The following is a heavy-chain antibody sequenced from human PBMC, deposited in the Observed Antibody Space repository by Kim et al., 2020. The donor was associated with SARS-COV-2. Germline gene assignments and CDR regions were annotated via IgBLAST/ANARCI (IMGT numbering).Heavy chain of an antibody. V-gene: IGHV1-46*01. CDR3: ARDLEGYCSSTSCPAHFDY. CDR1: GYTFTSYY. J-gene: IGHJ4*02. CDR2: INPSGGST. Sequence: ASVKVSCKASGYTFTSYYMHWVRQAPGQGLEWMGIINPSGGSTSYAQKFQGRVTMTRDTSTSTVYMELSSLRSEDTAVYYCARDLEGYCSSTSCPAHFDYWGQGTLVTVSS. D-gene: IGHD2-2*01.